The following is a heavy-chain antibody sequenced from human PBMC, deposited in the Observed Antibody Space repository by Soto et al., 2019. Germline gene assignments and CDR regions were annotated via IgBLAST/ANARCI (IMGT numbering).Heavy chain of an antibody. J-gene: IGHJ1*01. Sequence: QVQLVESGGGVVQPGRSLRLSCAASGFTFSSYVMHWVRQAPGKGLEWVAAISHDGKAEHYADSVKGRFSISRDNSKNTLFVQMDTLRTEDTSVYYCATEDHSSGHAGTFQHWGQGTLVTVSS. CDR3: ATEDHSSGHAGTFQH. CDR2: ISHDGKAE. V-gene: IGHV3-30*04. D-gene: IGHD3-22*01. CDR1: GFTFSSYV.